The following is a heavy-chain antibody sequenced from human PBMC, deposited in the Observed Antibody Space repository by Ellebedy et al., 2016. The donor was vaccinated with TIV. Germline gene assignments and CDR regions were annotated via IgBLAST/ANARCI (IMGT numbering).Heavy chain of an antibody. CDR2: ITPIFGSA. D-gene: IGHD2-15*01. CDR3: ARVGSGSTYFDY. CDR1: GGTFSSYA. J-gene: IGHJ4*02. Sequence: AASVKVSCKSSGGTFSSYAISWVRQAPGQGLEWMGGITPIFGSADYAQKFQGRVTITADESTSTAYMELSSLRSEDTAVYYCARVGSGSTYFDYWGQGTLVTVSS. V-gene: IGHV1-69*13.